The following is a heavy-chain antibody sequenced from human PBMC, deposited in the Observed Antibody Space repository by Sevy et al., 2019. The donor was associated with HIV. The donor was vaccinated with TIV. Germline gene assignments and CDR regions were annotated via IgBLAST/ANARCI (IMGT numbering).Heavy chain of an antibody. Sequence: GGSLRLSCAVSGFTFTSYAMNWVRQAPGKGLEWVSGVSGSGGSTYYADSVKGRFSISRDNSRNTLYLQINTLRAEDTAVYYCAKTINSGGGAVPAANYYYYGMDVWGQGTTVTVSS. CDR1: GFTFTSYA. CDR2: VSGSGGST. CDR3: AKTINSGGGAVPAANYYYYGMDV. D-gene: IGHD2-2*01. V-gene: IGHV3-23*01. J-gene: IGHJ6*02.